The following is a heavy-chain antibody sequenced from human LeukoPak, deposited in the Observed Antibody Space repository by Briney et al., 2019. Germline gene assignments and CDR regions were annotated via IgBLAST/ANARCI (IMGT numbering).Heavy chain of an antibody. CDR3: AKAQRPNSGYLGFLVDY. CDR1: GFTFSSYA. Sequence: PGGSLRLSCAASGFTFSSYAMSWVRQAPGKGLEWVSAISGSCGSTYYAPSVKGRFTISRDNSKNTLYLQMNSLRAEDTAVYYCAKAQRPNSGYLGFLVDYWGQGTLVTVSS. D-gene: IGHD5-12*01. J-gene: IGHJ4*02. V-gene: IGHV3-23*01. CDR2: ISGSCGST.